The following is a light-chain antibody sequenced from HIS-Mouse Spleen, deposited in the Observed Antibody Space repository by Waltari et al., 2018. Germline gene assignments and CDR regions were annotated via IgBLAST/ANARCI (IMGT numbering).Light chain of an antibody. CDR1: SSNIGSNY. J-gene: IGLJ3*02. V-gene: IGLV1-47*01. CDR3: AAWDDSLSGPV. Sequence: QSVLTQPPSASGTPGQRVTISCSGSSSNIGSNYVYWYHQLPGTAPKLRIYRNNKRPSGVPGRFSGSKSGTSASLAISGLRSEDEADYYCAAWDDSLSGPVFGGGTKLTVL. CDR2: RNN.